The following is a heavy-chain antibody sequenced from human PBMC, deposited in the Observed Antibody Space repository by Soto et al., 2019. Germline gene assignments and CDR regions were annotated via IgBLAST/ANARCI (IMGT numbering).Heavy chain of an antibody. D-gene: IGHD3-3*01. CDR3: AHRVLRTVFGLVTTTAIYFDF. Sequence: QITLNESGPTQVKPRQTLTLTCTFSGFSLTTSGVGVGWIRQSPGKAPEWLALIYWDDDKRYSPSLKSRPTITKDTSKNPVVLTMPDLDPADTATYYCAHRVLRTVFGLVTTTAIYFDFWGQGTPVAVSS. J-gene: IGHJ4*02. V-gene: IGHV2-5*02. CDR1: GFSLTTSGVG. CDR2: IYWDDDK.